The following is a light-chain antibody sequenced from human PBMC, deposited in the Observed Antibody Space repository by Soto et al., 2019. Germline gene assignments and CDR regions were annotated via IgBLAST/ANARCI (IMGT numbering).Light chain of an antibody. Sequence: DNQMTQSPSTLSASVGDRVIITCRSSQNINNWLAWYQQKPGKAPELLIYDASSLQNGVPLRFSGSGSGTQFTLTISSLQPDDFATYYCQQYNSYPWTFGQGTKVDIK. V-gene: IGKV1-5*01. J-gene: IGKJ1*01. CDR3: QQYNSYPWT. CDR1: QNINNW. CDR2: DAS.